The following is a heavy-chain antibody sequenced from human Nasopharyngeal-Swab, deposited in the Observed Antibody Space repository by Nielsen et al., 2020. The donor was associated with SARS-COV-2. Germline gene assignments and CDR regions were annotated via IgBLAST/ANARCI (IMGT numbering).Heavy chain of an antibody. J-gene: IGHJ4*02. CDR3: ARLMNDYDSSGLWGYYFDY. CDR2: IHFSGST. Sequence: SETLSLTCKVAGGSISSYYWSWIRQPPGKGLEWIGYIHFSGSTIYNPSLKSRITISVDMSQNQFSLKLNSVTAADTAVYYCARLMNDYDSSGLWGYYFDYWGQGTLVTVSS. D-gene: IGHD3-22*01. V-gene: IGHV4-59*01. CDR1: GGSISSYY.